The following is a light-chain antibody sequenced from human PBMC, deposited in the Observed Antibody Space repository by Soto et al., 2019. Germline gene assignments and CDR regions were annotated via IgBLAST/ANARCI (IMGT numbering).Light chain of an antibody. J-gene: IGKJ4*01. CDR2: ETS. Sequence: EIVLTQSPTTLALSPGERATLSCRASQSVSTYFAWNQQKPGQAPRLLIYETSTRAAGIPARFSGSGSGTDLTLTISSLEPEDFAVLYCQQRSDWPLTFGGGTKVEIK. V-gene: IGKV3-11*01. CDR3: QQRSDWPLT. CDR1: QSVSTY.